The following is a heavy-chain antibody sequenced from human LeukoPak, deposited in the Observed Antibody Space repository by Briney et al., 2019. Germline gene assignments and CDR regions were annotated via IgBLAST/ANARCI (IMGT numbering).Heavy chain of an antibody. CDR1: GYTFTSYY. V-gene: IGHV1-46*01. CDR3: ARDGGSGWSRRLFDY. Sequence: ASVKVSCKASGYTFTSYYMHWVRQAPGQGLEWMGIINPSGGGTSYAQKFQGRVTMTTDTSTSTAYMELRSLRSDDTAVYYCARDGGSGWSRRLFDYWGQGTLVTVSS. J-gene: IGHJ4*02. D-gene: IGHD6-19*01. CDR2: INPSGGGT.